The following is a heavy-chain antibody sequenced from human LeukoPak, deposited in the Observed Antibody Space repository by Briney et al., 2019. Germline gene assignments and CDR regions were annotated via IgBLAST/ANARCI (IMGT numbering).Heavy chain of an antibody. Sequence: GGTLRLSCAASGFTFSNSGMSWVRQAPGKGLEWVSAISTDAGETHYADSVRGRFTISRDNSKNTVYLQMNSLRAEDTAVYYCARDQSGIVATITFDYWGQGILVTVSS. V-gene: IGHV3-23*01. D-gene: IGHD5-12*01. CDR1: GFTFSNSG. J-gene: IGHJ4*02. CDR3: ARDQSGIVATITFDY. CDR2: ISTDAGET.